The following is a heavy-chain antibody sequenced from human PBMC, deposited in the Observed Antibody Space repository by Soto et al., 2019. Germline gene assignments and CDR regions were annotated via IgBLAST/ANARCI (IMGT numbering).Heavy chain of an antibody. Sequence: QVQLVQSGAEEKKPGASVKVSCKASGYTFTGYAMHWVRQAPGQRLEWMGWINAGNGNTKYSQKFQGRVTITRDTSASAAYMELSSLSSEDTAVYYCARALAVPADFDYWGQGTLFTVSS. D-gene: IGHD6-19*01. CDR1: GYTFTGYA. CDR2: INAGNGNT. J-gene: IGHJ4*02. CDR3: ARALAVPADFDY. V-gene: IGHV1-3*05.